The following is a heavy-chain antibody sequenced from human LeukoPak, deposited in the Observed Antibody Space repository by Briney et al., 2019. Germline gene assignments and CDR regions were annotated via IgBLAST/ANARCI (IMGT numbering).Heavy chain of an antibody. CDR3: ARDLFRDWFDP. Sequence: GGSLRLSCAASGFTFSSYSMNWVRQAPGKGLEWVSYISSSSSTIYYADSVKGRFTISRDNAKNSLYLQMNSLRAEDTAVYYCARDLFRDWFDPWGQGTLVTVSS. J-gene: IGHJ5*02. CDR1: GFTFSSYS. CDR2: ISSSSSTI. D-gene: IGHD2-21*01. V-gene: IGHV3-48*01.